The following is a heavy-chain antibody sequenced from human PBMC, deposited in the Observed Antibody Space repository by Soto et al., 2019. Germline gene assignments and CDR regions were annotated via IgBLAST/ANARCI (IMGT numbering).Heavy chain of an antibody. Sequence: EVQLVESGGGLVQPGGSLRLSCAASGFTFSSYWMSWVRQAPGKGLEWVANIKQDGSEKYYVDSVKGRFTISRDNAKNSLYLQMNSLRAEDTGVYYCARAAYYDIPGGSDAFDIWGQGTMVTVSS. V-gene: IGHV3-7*01. CDR3: ARAAYYDIPGGSDAFDI. CDR1: GFTFSSYW. D-gene: IGHD3-9*01. J-gene: IGHJ3*02. CDR2: IKQDGSEK.